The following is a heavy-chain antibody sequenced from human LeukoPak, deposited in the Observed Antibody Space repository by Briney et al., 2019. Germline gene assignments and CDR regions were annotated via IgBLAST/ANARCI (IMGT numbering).Heavy chain of an antibody. CDR3: LGVFDY. Sequence: GGSLRLSCAASGFTFGNYAMSWVRQAPGKGLEWVSTISGSGSNTYYADSVKGRFTISRDTSKNTLYLQMNSLRAADTAVYHCLGVFDYWGRGTLVTVSS. J-gene: IGHJ4*02. CDR2: ISGSGSNT. CDR1: GFTFGNYA. D-gene: IGHD3-16*01. V-gene: IGHV3-23*01.